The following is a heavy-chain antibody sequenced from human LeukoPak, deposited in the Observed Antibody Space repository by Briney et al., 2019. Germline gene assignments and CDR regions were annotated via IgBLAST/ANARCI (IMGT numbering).Heavy chain of an antibody. CDR3: AREITPSGMDV. Sequence: SETLSLTCAVYGGSFSGYYWSWIRQPPGKGLEWIGEINHSGSTNYNPSLKSRVTISVDTSKNQFSLKLSSVTAADTAVYYCAREITPSGMDVWGQGTTVTVSS. D-gene: IGHD5-24*01. CDR2: INHSGST. V-gene: IGHV4-34*01. J-gene: IGHJ6*02. CDR1: GGSFSGYY.